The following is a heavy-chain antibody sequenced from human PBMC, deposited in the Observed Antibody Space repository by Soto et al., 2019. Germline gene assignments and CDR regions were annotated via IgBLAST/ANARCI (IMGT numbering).Heavy chain of an antibody. D-gene: IGHD3-10*01. CDR3: VSPHSESSNAFDL. V-gene: IGHV3-30*04. J-gene: IGHJ5*02. Sequence: PGGSLRLSCAASGFSFSHYAMHWVRQPPGKGLEWVALISYDGENQYFTDSVRGRFTTSRDNSKTAVYLEMNNLRLDDTATYYCVSPHSESSNAFDLWGQGTLV. CDR2: ISYDGENQ. CDR1: GFSFSHYA.